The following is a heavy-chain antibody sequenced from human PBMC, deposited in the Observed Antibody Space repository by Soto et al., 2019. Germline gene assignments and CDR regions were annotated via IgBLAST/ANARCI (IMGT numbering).Heavy chain of an antibody. Sequence: PSETLSLTCSVSGGSISSYFRNWLRQPPGKGLEWIGYIYDDGTTDYNPSLKSRVTILLDMSKNQFSLKLSSVTAADTAVYYCARDLGLGLMRRRTGTFDIWGQGTMVTVSS. J-gene: IGHJ3*02. CDR3: ARDLGLGLMRRRTGTFDI. CDR2: IYDDGTT. V-gene: IGHV4-59*01. D-gene: IGHD2-8*01. CDR1: GGSISSYF.